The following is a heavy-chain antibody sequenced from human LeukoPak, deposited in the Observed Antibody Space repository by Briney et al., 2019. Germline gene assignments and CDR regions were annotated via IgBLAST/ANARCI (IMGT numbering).Heavy chain of an antibody. J-gene: IGHJ6*03. CDR2: IIPIFGTA. D-gene: IGHD3-3*01. CDR1: GGTFSSYA. Sequence: VASVKVSCKASGGTFSSYAISWVRQAPGQGLEWMGGIIPIFGTANYAQKFQGRVSITTDESTSTAYMELSSLRSEDTAVYYCARDRWSGYNRSYYYYYMDVWGKGTTVTVSS. CDR3: ARDRWSGYNRSYYYYYMDV. V-gene: IGHV1-69*05.